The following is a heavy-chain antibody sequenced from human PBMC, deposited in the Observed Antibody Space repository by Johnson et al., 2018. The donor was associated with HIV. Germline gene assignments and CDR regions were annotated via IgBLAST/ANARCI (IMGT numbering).Heavy chain of an antibody. CDR1: GFNFSNYA. CDR3: AKTPGDDWYYSEGSDAFDV. CDR2: ISSNGGKT. J-gene: IGHJ3*01. D-gene: IGHD2-21*02. V-gene: IGHV3-64*01. Sequence: VQLVESGGGLVQPGGSLRLSCAASGFNFSNYAMHWVRQAPGKGLDSVSAISSNGGKTYYANSVQGRFTISRDNSKNTLYLQMNSRRAEDTAVYYCAKTPGDDWYYSEGSDAFDVWGQGTLVTVSS.